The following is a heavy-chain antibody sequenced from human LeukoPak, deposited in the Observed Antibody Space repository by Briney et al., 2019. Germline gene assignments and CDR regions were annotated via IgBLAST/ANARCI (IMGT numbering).Heavy chain of an antibody. CDR3: ARAVGVGLYNWFDP. CDR1: SGSISTSNYY. J-gene: IGHJ5*02. CDR2: IFYSGST. V-gene: IGHV4-39*07. Sequence: SETLSLTCTVSSGSISTSNYYWGWVRQPPGKALEWIGNIFYSGSTYYSPSLKSRVTISLDTSRNQFSLKLSSVTAADTAVYYCARAVGVGLYNWFDPWGQGTLVTVSS. D-gene: IGHD1-26*01.